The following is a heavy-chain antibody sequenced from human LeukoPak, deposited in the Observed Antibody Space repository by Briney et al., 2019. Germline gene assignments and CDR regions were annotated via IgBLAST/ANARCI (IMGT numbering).Heavy chain of an antibody. J-gene: IGHJ4*02. V-gene: IGHV4-38-2*02. CDR1: GYSISSGYY. Sequence: SETLSLTCTVSGYSISSGYYWGWIRQPPGKGLEWIGSIYHSGSTYYNPSLKSRVTISVDTSKNQFSLKLSSVTAADTAVYYCARGALYNWNYYDYWGQGTLVTVSS. D-gene: IGHD1-20*01. CDR3: ARGALYNWNYYDY. CDR2: IYHSGST.